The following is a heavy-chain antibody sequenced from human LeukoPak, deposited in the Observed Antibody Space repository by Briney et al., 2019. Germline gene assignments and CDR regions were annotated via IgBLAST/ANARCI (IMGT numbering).Heavy chain of an antibody. CDR1: GGSISSYY. CDR3: ARGGIAAAGGYYFDY. Sequence: PSETLSLTCTVSGGSISSYYWSWIRQPPGKGIEWIGEINHSGSTNYNPSLKSRVTISVDTSKNQFSLKLSSVTAADTAVYYCARGGIAAAGGYYFDYWGQGTLVTVSS. CDR2: INHSGST. D-gene: IGHD6-13*01. V-gene: IGHV4-34*01. J-gene: IGHJ4*02.